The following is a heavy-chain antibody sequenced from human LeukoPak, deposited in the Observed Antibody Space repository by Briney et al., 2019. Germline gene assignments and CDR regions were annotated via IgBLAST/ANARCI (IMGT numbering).Heavy chain of an antibody. V-gene: IGHV4-34*01. D-gene: IGHD2-15*01. CDR3: ARTGGPIYCSGGSCSTRPALRYYYYYGMDV. Sequence: SETLSLTCAVYGGSFSGYYWSWIRQPPGKGLVWIGEINHSGSTNYNPSLKSRVTISVDTSKNQFSLKLSSVTAADTAVYYCARTGGPIYCSGGSCSTRPALRYYYYYGMDVWGKGTTVTVSS. CDR2: INHSGST. J-gene: IGHJ6*04. CDR1: GGSFSGYY.